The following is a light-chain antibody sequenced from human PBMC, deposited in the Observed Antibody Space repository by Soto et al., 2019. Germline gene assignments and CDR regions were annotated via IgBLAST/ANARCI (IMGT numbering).Light chain of an antibody. CDR3: QNYDSSPQT. CDR1: QSINSY. CDR2: AAS. V-gene: IGKV1-39*01. Sequence: IQMTQSPSSLSASAGERATLTCRASQSINSYLTWYRQKPGKAPNLLISAASTLQRGVPSRFRGGGSGTEFTLTISSLQPEDVATYYCQNYDSSPQTFGQGTKVDIK. J-gene: IGKJ1*01.